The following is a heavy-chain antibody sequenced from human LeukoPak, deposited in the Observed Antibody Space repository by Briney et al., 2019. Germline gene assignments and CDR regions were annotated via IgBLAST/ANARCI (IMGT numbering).Heavy chain of an antibody. V-gene: IGHV1-2*02. D-gene: IGHD5-18*01. Sequence: GASVKVSCMASGYTVTGHYLHWVRQAPGQGLEWMGWINPNSGVTNYAQKFQGRVTMTRDTSINTAYMELHSLTSDDTAMYYCAKDAYSGFSSSYNMDSWGQGTLVTVSS. CDR3: AKDAYSGFSSSYNMDS. CDR1: GYTVTGHY. CDR2: INPNSGVT. J-gene: IGHJ4*02.